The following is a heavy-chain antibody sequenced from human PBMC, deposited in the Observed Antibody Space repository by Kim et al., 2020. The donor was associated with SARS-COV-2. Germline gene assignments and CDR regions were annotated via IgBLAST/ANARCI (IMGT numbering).Heavy chain of an antibody. CDR2: IKSKTDGGTT. J-gene: IGHJ4*02. CDR3: TTAGLRYFDGFDY. CDR1: GFTFSNAW. V-gene: IGHV3-15*01. D-gene: IGHD3-9*01. Sequence: GGSLRLSCAASGFTFSNAWMSWVRQAPGKGLEWVRRIKSKTDGGTTDYAAPVKGRFTISRDDSKNTLYLQMNSLKTEDTAVYYCTTAGLRYFDGFDYWGQGTLVTVSS.